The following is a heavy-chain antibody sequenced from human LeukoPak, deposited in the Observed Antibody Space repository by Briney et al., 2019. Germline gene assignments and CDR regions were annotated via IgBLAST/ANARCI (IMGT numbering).Heavy chain of an antibody. Sequence: SGGSLRLSCAASGFTISSYSMNWVRQTPGKGLEWISYISSTTSTIYYADSVKGRFTISRDNAKNSLYLQMNSLRAEDTAVYYCARDVTYYGADWFDPWGQGTLVTVSS. J-gene: IGHJ5*02. CDR3: ARDVTYYGADWFDP. CDR1: GFTISSYS. CDR2: ISSTTSTI. D-gene: IGHD4-17*01. V-gene: IGHV3-48*04.